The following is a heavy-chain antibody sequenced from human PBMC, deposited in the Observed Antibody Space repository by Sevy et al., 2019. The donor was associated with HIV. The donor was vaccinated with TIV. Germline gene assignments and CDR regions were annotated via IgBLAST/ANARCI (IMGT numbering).Heavy chain of an antibody. Sequence: ASVKVSCKASGYIFTDYLLHWVRQAPGQGPEWVGCINPNNGYTVFAQKFQGRITIDRDTSTTTVYLDLIRLTYDDTAIYYCARELAQLLKGFDFWGQGTLVTVSS. D-gene: IGHD3-10*01. CDR2: INPNNGYT. V-gene: IGHV1-2*02. CDR1: GYIFTDYL. J-gene: IGHJ4*02. CDR3: ARELAQLLKGFDF.